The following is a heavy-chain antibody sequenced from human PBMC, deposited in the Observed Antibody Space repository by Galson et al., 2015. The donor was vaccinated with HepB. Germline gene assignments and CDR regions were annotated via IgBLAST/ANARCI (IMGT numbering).Heavy chain of an antibody. CDR1: GFTFSSYE. Sequence: SLRLSCAASGFTFSSYEMNWVRQAPGKGLEWVSYISSSGSTVYYADSVKGRFTISRDNAKNSLYLQMNSLRAEDTAVYYCARGRGYSYGYIPEAFDYWGQGTLVTVSS. CDR2: ISSSGSTV. J-gene: IGHJ4*02. D-gene: IGHD5-18*01. V-gene: IGHV3-48*03. CDR3: ARGRGYSYGYIPEAFDY.